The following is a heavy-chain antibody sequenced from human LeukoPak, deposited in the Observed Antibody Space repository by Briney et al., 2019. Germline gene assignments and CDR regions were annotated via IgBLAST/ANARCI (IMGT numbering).Heavy chain of an antibody. CDR1: GFTVSSNY. CDR3: ARERRRYCNSTSSYRGPNYYYGMDV. CDR2: IYSGGST. D-gene: IGHD2-2*01. Sequence: GGSLRLSCAASGFTVSSNYMSWVRQAPGKGLEWVSVIYSGGSTYYADSVKGRFTISRDNSKNTLYLQMNSLRAEDTAVYYCARERRRYCNSTSSYRGPNYYYGMDVWGQGTTVTVSS. J-gene: IGHJ6*02. V-gene: IGHV3-66*01.